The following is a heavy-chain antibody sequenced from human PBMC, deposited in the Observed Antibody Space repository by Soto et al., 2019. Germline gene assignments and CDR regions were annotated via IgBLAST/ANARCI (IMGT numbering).Heavy chain of an antibody. CDR1: GFTFSSYA. CDR3: ASRIAAAGFDY. D-gene: IGHD6-13*01. V-gene: IGHV3-30-3*01. Sequence: QVQLVESGGGVVQPGRSLRLSCAASGFTFSSYAMHWVRQAPGKGLEWVAVISYDGSNKYYADSVKGRFTISRDNSKNTLYLQMNSLRAEDTAVYYCASRIAAAGFDYWGQGALVNVSS. CDR2: ISYDGSNK. J-gene: IGHJ4*02.